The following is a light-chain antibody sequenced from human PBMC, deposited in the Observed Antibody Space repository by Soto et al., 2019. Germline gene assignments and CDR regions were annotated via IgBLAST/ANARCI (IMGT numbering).Light chain of an antibody. CDR1: SSDIGDYNY. Sequence: QSVLTQPPSASGSPGQSVTFSCTGTSSDIGDYNYVSWYQQHPGKAPKLMIYEVTKRPSGVPDCFSGSKSGNTASLTVYGLQDDDEADYYCSSYAGNHNYVFGTGTKLTVL. V-gene: IGLV2-8*01. CDR3: SSYAGNHNYV. J-gene: IGLJ1*01. CDR2: EVT.